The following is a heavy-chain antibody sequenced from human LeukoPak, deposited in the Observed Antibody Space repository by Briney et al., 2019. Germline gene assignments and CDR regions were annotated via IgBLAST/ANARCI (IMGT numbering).Heavy chain of an antibody. CDR2: IYYSGST. CDR1: GGSISSGGYY. J-gene: IGHJ6*02. Sequence: SETLSLTCTVSGGSISSGGYYWSWIRQHPGKGLEWIGYIYYSGSTYYNPSLKSRVTISVDTSKNQFSLKLSSVTAADTAVYYCARVVVVRGWYFDLWGQGTTVTVSS. D-gene: IGHD3-10*01. V-gene: IGHV4-31*03. CDR3: ARVVVVRGWYFDL.